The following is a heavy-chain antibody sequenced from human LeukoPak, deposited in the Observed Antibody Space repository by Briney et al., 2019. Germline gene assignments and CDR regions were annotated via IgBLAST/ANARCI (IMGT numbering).Heavy chain of an antibody. D-gene: IGHD2-15*01. CDR2: ISPYNDNT. J-gene: IGHJ5*02. Sequence: ASVKVSCKASGYTFTSYGISWVRQAPGQGLEWMGWISPYNDNTNYAQKVQGRVTMTTDTSTSTAYMELSSLTSDDTAVYYCARMSGYCSGGSCYGNNWFDPWGQGTLVTVSS. V-gene: IGHV1-18*01. CDR1: GYTFTSYG. CDR3: ARMSGYCSGGSCYGNNWFDP.